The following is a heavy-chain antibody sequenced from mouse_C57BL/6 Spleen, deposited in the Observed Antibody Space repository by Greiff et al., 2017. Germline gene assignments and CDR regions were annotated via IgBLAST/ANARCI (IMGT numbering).Heavy chain of an antibody. Sequence: EVKVVESEGGLVQPGSSMKLSCTASGFTFSDYYMAWVRQVPEKGLEWVANINYDGSSTYYLDSLKSRFIISRDNAKNILYLQMSSLKSEDTATYYCAREVGYYGRMDYWGQGTSVTVSS. J-gene: IGHJ4*01. CDR1: GFTFSDYY. D-gene: IGHD1-1*01. CDR2: INYDGSST. V-gene: IGHV5-16*01. CDR3: AREVGYYGRMDY.